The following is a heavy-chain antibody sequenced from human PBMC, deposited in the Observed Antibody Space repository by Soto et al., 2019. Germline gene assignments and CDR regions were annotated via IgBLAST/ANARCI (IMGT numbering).Heavy chain of an antibody. D-gene: IGHD6-13*01. V-gene: IGHV4-39*01. CDR1: GGSISSSSYY. CDR2: IYYSGST. Sequence: QLQLQESGPGLVKPSETLSLTCTVSGGSISSSSYYWGWIRQPPGKGLEWIGSIYYSGSTYYNPSLKSRVTISVDTSKNQVSLKLSSVTAADTAVYYCARQGRIAAAGTPLPARHFDYWGQGTLVTVSS. J-gene: IGHJ4*02. CDR3: ARQGRIAAAGTPLPARHFDY.